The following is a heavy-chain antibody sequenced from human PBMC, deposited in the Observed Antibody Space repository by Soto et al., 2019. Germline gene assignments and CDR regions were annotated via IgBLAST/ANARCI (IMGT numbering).Heavy chain of an antibody. CDR2: ISSSGGTT. V-gene: IGHV3-23*01. CDR1: GFIFSTYA. J-gene: IGHJ3*02. D-gene: IGHD4-17*01. Sequence: EAQLLETGGGLVQPGGSLRLSCTASGFIFSTYAMNWVRQAPGEGLEWASAISSSGGTTFYAESVRGRFTISRDNSVNTLYLQMSSLRTEDTAVYYCAHPRGYGVFDAVDIWGQGTMVTVSS. CDR3: AHPRGYGVFDAVDI.